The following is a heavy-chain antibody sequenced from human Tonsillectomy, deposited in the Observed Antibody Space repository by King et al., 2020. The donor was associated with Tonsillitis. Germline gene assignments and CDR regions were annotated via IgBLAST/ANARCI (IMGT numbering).Heavy chain of an antibody. CDR3: VRDDGDVISAFDI. J-gene: IGHJ3*02. V-gene: IGHV3-7*01. D-gene: IGHD4-17*01. CDR2: IKQDGSKI. Sequence: VQLVESGGDLVQPGGSLRLSCAASGFTFTTYWMSWVRQGPGKGLEWVADIKQDGSKIYYADSVKGRFTISRDNAKNSLYLQMNGLRAEDTAVYYCVRDDGDVISAFDIWVQGTMVTVSS. CDR1: GFTFTTYW.